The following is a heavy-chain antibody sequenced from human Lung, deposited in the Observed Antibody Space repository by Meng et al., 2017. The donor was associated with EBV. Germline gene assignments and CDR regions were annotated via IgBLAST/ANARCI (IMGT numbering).Heavy chain of an antibody. Sequence: EVQLVESGGGLIKSGVSLRLSCAASGFTFRNAWMSWVRQAPGKGLEWVGRIKSKTDGGTTDYAAPVKGRFTISRDDSKNTLYLQMNSLKTEDTAVYYCTRWSYGGTAYWGQGTRVTVSS. D-gene: IGHD4-23*01. CDR2: IKSKTDGGTT. J-gene: IGHJ4*02. V-gene: IGHV3-15*01. CDR3: TRWSYGGTAY. CDR1: GFTFRNAW.